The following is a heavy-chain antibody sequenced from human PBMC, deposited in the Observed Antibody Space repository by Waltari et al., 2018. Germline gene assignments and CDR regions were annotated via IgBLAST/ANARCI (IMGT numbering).Heavy chain of an antibody. CDR1: GYTFSAYY. V-gene: IGHV1-69-2*01. J-gene: IGHJ3*01. CDR2: VDPEDGQA. D-gene: IGHD3-10*01. Sequence: VQLRQSGAELRKPGTPVTLSCKASGYTFSAYYIHWVQQAPGKGLQWVGLVDPEDGQAIYAEKFQGRVTITADTSTDTAYLELSSLTSEDTAVFYCATALGDNTSASRPFHLWGQGTVITVSS. CDR3: ATALGDNTSASRPFHL.